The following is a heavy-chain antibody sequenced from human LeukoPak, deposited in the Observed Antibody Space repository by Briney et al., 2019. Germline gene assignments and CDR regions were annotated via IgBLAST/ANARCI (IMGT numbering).Heavy chain of an antibody. CDR2: ISAYNGNT. Sequence: ASVKVSCKASGYTFTSYGISWVRQAPGQGLEWMGWISAYNGNTNYAQKLQGRVTMTTDTSTSTAYMELRSLRSDDTAVYYCARDRTYGSGSYYRDYYYYGMDVWGQGTTVTVSS. V-gene: IGHV1-18*01. D-gene: IGHD3-10*01. CDR3: ARDRTYGSGSYYRDYYYYGMDV. CDR1: GYTFTSYG. J-gene: IGHJ6*02.